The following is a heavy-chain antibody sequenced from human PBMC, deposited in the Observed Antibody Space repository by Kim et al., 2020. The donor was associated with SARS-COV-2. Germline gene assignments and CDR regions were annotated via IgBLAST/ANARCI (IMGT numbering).Heavy chain of an antibody. V-gene: IGHV4-31*03. CDR3: AKAHRTIFGVVEYMDV. D-gene: IGHD3-3*01. CDR1: GGSISSGGYY. J-gene: IGHJ6*02. CDR2: TYYGGST. Sequence: SETLSLTCTVSGGSISSGGYYWTWIRQHPGKGLDWFGYTYYGGSTYYNPALKSRVTISVDTSKNQFSLKLSSVTAADTAVYYCAKAHRTIFGVVEYMDVWGQGTTVTVSS.